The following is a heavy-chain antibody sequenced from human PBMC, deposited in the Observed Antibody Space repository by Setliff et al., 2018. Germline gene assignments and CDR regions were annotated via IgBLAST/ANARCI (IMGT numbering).Heavy chain of an antibody. D-gene: IGHD1-26*01. CDR1: GVSINSLTW. Sequence: SETLSLTCAVSGVSINSLTWWSWVRQAPGKGFEWIGEIYHDGNSNFAPSVHYSPSLKSRAIMSIDKSKNQFSLNLSSVTAADTAVYYCARGGGRYHAASWGQGTMVTVSA. CDR3: ARGGGRYHAAS. J-gene: IGHJ4*02. CDR2: IYHDGNS. V-gene: IGHV4-4*02.